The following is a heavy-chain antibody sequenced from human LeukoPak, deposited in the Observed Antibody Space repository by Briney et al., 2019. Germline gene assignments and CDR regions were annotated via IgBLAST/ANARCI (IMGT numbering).Heavy chain of an antibody. D-gene: IGHD1-26*01. V-gene: IGHV4-30-4*08. J-gene: IGHJ2*01. CDR1: GGSISSGDYY. Sequence: SETLSLTCTVSGGSISSGDYYWSWIRQPPGKGLEWLGYIYYSGSTYYNPSLKSRVTISVDTSKNQFSLKLTSVTAAVSAVYYCARGPNPEVGVPNWYFDLWGRGTLVTVSS. CDR3: ARGPNPEVGVPNWYFDL. CDR2: IYYSGST.